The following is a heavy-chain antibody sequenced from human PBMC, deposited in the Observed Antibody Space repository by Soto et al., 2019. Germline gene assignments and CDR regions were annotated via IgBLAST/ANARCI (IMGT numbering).Heavy chain of an antibody. Sequence: GGALRLSCAVSGFTFHSYSMNWARQAPEKGLEWVSSSRSFSNNMYYTDSVKGGYTNSRDNSKNSLYVQMNSQRTEDTALYYCARDRSYYDILTGEYYYYYGMDVWGQGTTVTVSS. V-gene: IGHV3-21*04. J-gene: IGHJ6*02. CDR1: GFTFHSYS. CDR2: SRSFSNNM. CDR3: ARDRSYYDILTGEYYYYYGMDV. D-gene: IGHD3-9*01.